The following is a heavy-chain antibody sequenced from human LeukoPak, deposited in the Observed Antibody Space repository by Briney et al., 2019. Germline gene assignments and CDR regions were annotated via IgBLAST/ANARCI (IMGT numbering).Heavy chain of an antibody. D-gene: IGHD3-16*01. CDR1: GYTFTSYG. CDR3: ARRAGYEFLGELFALAFDI. V-gene: IGHV1-18*01. CDR2: ISAYNGNT. Sequence: ASVKVSCKASGYTFTSYGISWVRQAPGQGLEWMGWISAYNGNTNYAQKFQGRVTMTRDTSISTAYMELSRLRSDDTAMYYCARRAGYEFLGELFALAFDIWGQGTMVTVSS. J-gene: IGHJ3*02.